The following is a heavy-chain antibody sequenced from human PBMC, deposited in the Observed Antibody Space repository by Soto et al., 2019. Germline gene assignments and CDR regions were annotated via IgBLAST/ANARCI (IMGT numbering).Heavy chain of an antibody. D-gene: IGHD5-18*01. CDR1: GFTFSSYA. CDR2: ISGSGGST. J-gene: IGHJ6*03. V-gene: IGHV3-23*01. CDR3: AKWNTAMVPPYYYYYMDV. Sequence: EVQLLESGGGLVQPGGSLRLSCAASGFTFSSYAMSWVRQAPGKGLEWVSAISGSGGSTYYADSVKGRFTISRDNYKNKLYLQMNSLRAEDTAVYYCAKWNTAMVPPYYYYYMDVWGKGTTVTVSS.